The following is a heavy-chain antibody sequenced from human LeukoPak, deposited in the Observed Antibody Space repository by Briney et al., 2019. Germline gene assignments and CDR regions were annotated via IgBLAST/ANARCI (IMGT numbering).Heavy chain of an antibody. CDR1: GYIFSNYW. D-gene: IGHD2-2*01. CDR3: ARHPCTTSSCPSPGDY. CDR2: IYPTDSDT. Sequence: GESLQISCKASGYIFSNYWIAWVRPMPGKGLEWMGIIYPTDSDTRYSPSFQGQVTISADTSISTVYLQWSSLKASDSAIYYCARHPCTTSSCPSPGDYWGQGTLVTVSS. V-gene: IGHV5-51*01. J-gene: IGHJ4*02.